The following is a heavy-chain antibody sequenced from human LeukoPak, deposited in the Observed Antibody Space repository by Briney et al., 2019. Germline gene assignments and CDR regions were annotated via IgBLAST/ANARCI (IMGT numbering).Heavy chain of an antibody. CDR2: ISSSGSTI. Sequence: PGGSLRLSCAASGFTFSSYAMSWVRQAPGKGLEWVSYISSSGSTIYYADSVKGRFTISRDNAKNSLYLQMNSLRAEDTAVYYCAKGNDILTGYRDNWFDPWGQGTLVTVSS. CDR3: AKGNDILTGYRDNWFDP. V-gene: IGHV3-48*04. J-gene: IGHJ5*02. D-gene: IGHD3-9*01. CDR1: GFTFSSYA.